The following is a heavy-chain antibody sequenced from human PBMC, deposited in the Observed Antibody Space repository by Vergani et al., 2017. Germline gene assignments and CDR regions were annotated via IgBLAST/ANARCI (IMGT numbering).Heavy chain of an antibody. CDR2: IHPADSDT. J-gene: IGHJ4*02. CDR3: ARLYGRDSSGSKYFDY. Sequence: EVQLVQSGAEVTKPGESLTISCQISGYSFTNYWIGWVRQMPGKGLEWMGIIHPADSDTRYSPSFQGQVTISVDKSISTAYLQRSSLRASDSAMYYCARLYGRDSSGSKYFDYWGQGTLVTVSS. D-gene: IGHD3-22*01. V-gene: IGHV5-51*01. CDR1: GYSFTNYW.